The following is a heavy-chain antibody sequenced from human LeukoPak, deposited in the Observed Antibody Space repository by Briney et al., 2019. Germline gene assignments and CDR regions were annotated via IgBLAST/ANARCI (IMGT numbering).Heavy chain of an antibody. CDR3: ASEIGYSSG. J-gene: IGHJ4*02. D-gene: IGHD6-19*01. CDR2: ISYHGGNK. V-gene: IGHV3-30-3*01. Sequence: PGRSLRLSCAASGFAFSSYAMHWVRQAPGKGLEWVAVISYHGGNKYYADSVKGRFTISRDNSKNTLYLQMDSLRPVDTAVYYCASEIGYSSGWGQGTLVTVSS. CDR1: GFAFSSYA.